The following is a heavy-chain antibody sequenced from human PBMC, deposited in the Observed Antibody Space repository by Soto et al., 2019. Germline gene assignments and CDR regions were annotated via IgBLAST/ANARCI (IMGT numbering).Heavy chain of an antibody. D-gene: IGHD7-27*01. CDR1: GVNFEFYA. CDR2: ISGSGGAT. Sequence: EVQLLQSGGGLVQPGGSLRLSCAASGVNFEFYAMPWVRQAPGKGLEWVSAISGSGGATYYADSVKGRFTISRDNSKKKLYLQMNSLRVEDTAVYYCAKDRAHNWGDETWGQGTLVTVSS. CDR3: AKDRAHNWGDET. J-gene: IGHJ5*02. V-gene: IGHV3-23*01.